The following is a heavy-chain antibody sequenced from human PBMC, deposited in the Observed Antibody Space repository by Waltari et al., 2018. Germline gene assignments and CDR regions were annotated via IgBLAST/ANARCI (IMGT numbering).Heavy chain of an antibody. V-gene: IGHV1-18*01. CDR3: ARGRGGSYGDY. J-gene: IGHJ4*02. CDR1: GYTFTSYG. Sequence: QVQLVQSGAEVKKPGASVKVSCKASGYTFTSYGISWVRQAPGQGLEWMGWISVYNGNTNYAQKLQGRVTMPKDTSTSTGYMELRSLRSYDTAVYYCARGRGGSYGDYWGQGTLVTVSS. CDR2: ISVYNGNT. D-gene: IGHD1-26*01.